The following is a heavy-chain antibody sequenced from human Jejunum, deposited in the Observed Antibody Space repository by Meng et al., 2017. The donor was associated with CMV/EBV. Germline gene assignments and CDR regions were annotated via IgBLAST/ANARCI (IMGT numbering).Heavy chain of an antibody. CDR1: EYTFSDYY. J-gene: IGHJ4*02. CDR3: AKDAGSYLDYYFDY. CDR2: INPQTGDT. V-gene: IGHV1-2*02. Sequence: EYTFSDYYMQWVRQAPGQGLEWMGWINPQTGDTNYAPKFRGRVTMTRDMSINTVYMEVTGLRSDDTAVYYCAKDAGSYLDYYFDYWGQGTTVTVSS. D-gene: IGHD1-26*01.